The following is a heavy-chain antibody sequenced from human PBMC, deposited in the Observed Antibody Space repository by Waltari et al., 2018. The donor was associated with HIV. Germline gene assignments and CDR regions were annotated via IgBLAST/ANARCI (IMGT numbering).Heavy chain of an antibody. CDR2: ITSETYGGTA. Sequence: EVLLMESGGGLVKPGRSLRLSCRGSGFTFGDHGLSWFRQAPGKGLEWVAFITSETYGGTAEYAASVTGRFIMSREDSKSIAYLQMNSLESEDTGVYFCSRPSGPLHSYGMDVWGQGTTVIVSS. V-gene: IGHV3-49*05. CDR3: SRPSGPLHSYGMDV. J-gene: IGHJ6*02. D-gene: IGHD1-26*01. CDR1: GFTFGDHG.